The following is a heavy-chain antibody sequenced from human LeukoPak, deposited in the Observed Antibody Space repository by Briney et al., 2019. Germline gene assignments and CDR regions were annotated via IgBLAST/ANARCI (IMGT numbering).Heavy chain of an antibody. CDR3: ARLSGGGYFDY. V-gene: IGHV4-59*11. J-gene: IGHJ4*02. CDR2: IYYSGST. Sequence: SETLSLTCTVSGGSIGSHYWSWIRQPPGKGLEWIGYIYYSGSTNYNPSLKSRVTISVDTSKNQFSLKLSSVTAADTAVYYCARLSGGGYFDYWGQGTLVTVSS. D-gene: IGHD3-10*01. CDR1: GGSIGSHY.